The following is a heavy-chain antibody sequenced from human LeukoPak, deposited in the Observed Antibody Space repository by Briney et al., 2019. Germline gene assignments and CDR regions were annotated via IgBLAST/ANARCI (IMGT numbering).Heavy chain of an antibody. CDR2: IYYSGST. D-gene: IGHD6-13*01. CDR1: GGSISSYY. J-gene: IGHJ3*02. Sequence: SETLSLTCTVSGGSISSYYWSWIRQPPGKGVEWIGDIYYSGSTNYNPSLKSRVTISVDTSKNQFSLKLSSVTAADTAVYYCARGGQLAHAFDIWGQGTMVTVSS. V-gene: IGHV4-59*01. CDR3: ARGGQLAHAFDI.